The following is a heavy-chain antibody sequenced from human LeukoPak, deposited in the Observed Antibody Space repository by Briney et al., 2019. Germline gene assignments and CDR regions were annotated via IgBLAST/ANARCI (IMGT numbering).Heavy chain of an antibody. J-gene: IGHJ6*02. D-gene: IGHD3-10*01. CDR1: GGSISTISDY. CDR2: VYYSGST. V-gene: IGHV4-39*01. CDR3: AKGGLGSGSDYGLDV. Sequence: SETLSLTCAVSGGSISTISDYWDWIRQPPGKGLEWIGSVYYSGSTYYNPSLKSRVTISVDTSKNQFSLKLSSVTAADTAVYYCAKGGLGSGSDYGLDVWGQGTTVTVSS.